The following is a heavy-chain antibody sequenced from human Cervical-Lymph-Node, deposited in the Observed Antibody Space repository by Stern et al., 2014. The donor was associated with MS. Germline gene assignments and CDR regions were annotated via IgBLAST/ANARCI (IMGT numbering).Heavy chain of an antibody. CDR3: ALSDYHSSDYYSFDY. D-gene: IGHD3-22*01. V-gene: IGHV2-5*02. J-gene: IGHJ4*02. CDR2: IYWDDDK. CDR1: GYSLSTTGVG. Sequence: QVTLKESGPTLVKPTQTLTLTCTFSGYSLSTTGVGVGWIRQPPGKALEWLALIYWDDDKRYSPSLKSRLTITKDTSKNQVVLTMTNLDPVDTATYYCALSDYHSSDYYSFDYWGQGTLVTVSS.